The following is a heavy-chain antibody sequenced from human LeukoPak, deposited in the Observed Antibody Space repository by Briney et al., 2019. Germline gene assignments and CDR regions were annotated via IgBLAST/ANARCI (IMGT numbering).Heavy chain of an antibody. Sequence: SETLSLTCTVSGGSISSSYYYWGWIRQPPGKGLEWIGSIYYSGSTYYNPSLKSRVTISVDTSKNQFSLKLSSVTAADTAVYYCASTLRSGTEEYYYDSSGYLYAFDIWGQGTMVTVSS. CDR1: GGSISSSYYY. V-gene: IGHV4-39*07. CDR2: IYYSGST. J-gene: IGHJ3*02. D-gene: IGHD3-22*01. CDR3: ASTLRSGTEEYYYDSSGYLYAFDI.